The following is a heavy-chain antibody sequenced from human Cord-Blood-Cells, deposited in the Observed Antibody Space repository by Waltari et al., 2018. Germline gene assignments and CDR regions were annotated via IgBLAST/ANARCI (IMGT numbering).Heavy chain of an antibody. CDR3: ARDSDY. V-gene: IGHV4-61*01. CDR2: IYYSGST. J-gene: IGHJ4*02. Sequence: QVQLQESGPGLVKPSETLSLTCTVSGGSVRRGSYYWSWIRQPPGKGLEWIGYIYYSGSTNYNPSLKSRVTISVDTSKNQFSLKLSSVTAADTAVYYCARDSDYWGQGTLVTVSS. CDR1: GGSVRRGSYY.